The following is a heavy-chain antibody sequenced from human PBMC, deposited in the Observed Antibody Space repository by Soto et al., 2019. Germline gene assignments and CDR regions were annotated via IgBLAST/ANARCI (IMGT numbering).Heavy chain of an antibody. CDR1: GGTFSSYA. V-gene: IGHV1-69*01. CDR2: IIPIFGTA. CDR3: ARDYYYDSSGYYPREASDAFDI. J-gene: IGHJ3*02. D-gene: IGHD3-22*01. Sequence: QVQLVQSGAEVKKPGSSVKVSCKASGGTFSSYAISWVRQAPGQGLEWMGGIIPIFGTANYAQKFQGRVTITADEATSTAYMELSSLRSEDTDVYYCARDYYYDSSGYYPREASDAFDIWGQGTMVTVSS.